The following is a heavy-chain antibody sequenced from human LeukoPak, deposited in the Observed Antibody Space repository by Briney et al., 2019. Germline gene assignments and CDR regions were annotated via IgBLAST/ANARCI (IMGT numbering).Heavy chain of an antibody. CDR3: AKDIGYQLLSDPSPSDY. D-gene: IGHD2-2*01. Sequence: HPGGSLRLSCAASGFTFSSYGMHWVRQAPGKGLEWVAVISYDGSNKYYADSVKGRFTISRDNSKNTLYLQMNSLRAEDTAVYYCAKDIGYQLLSDPSPSDYWGQGTLVTVSS. V-gene: IGHV3-30*18. J-gene: IGHJ4*02. CDR1: GFTFSSYG. CDR2: ISYDGSNK.